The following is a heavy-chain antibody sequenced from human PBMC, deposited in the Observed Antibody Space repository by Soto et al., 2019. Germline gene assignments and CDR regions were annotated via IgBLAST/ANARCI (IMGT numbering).Heavy chain of an antibody. J-gene: IGHJ4*02. CDR3: APQPYYGLGSYSFDY. D-gene: IGHD3-10*01. Sequence: QITLRESGPTLVRPTQTLPLTCTFSGFSLTTSGVGVGWIRQPPGNALEWLAGIFWDDDKRYSSSLKRRLTITIDTSKKQVVNKMTNIYPVDTSTYYCAPQPYYGLGSYSFDYWVQGTLVTVSS. CDR1: GFSLTTSGVG. CDR2: IFWDDDK. V-gene: IGHV2-5*02.